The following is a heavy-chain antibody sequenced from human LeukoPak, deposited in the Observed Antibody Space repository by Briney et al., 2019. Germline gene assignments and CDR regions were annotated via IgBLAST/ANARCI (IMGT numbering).Heavy chain of an antibody. CDR2: ISAYNGNT. D-gene: IGHD3-22*01. V-gene: IGHV1-18*01. CDR1: GYTFTSYG. CDR3: ARAYYYDSSGYYDAFDI. J-gene: IGHJ3*02. Sequence: GASVKVSCKASGYTFTSYGISWVRQAPGQALEWMGWISAYNGNTNYAQKLQGRVTMTTDTSTSTAYMELRSLRSDDTAVYYCARAYYYDSSGYYDAFDIWGQGTMVTVSS.